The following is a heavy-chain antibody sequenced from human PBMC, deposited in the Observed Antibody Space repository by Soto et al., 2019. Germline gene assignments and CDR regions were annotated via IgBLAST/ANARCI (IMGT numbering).Heavy chain of an antibody. V-gene: IGHV3-72*01. Sequence: EVQLAESGGGLVQPGGTLRLSCAASGFTFSDHYMDWVRQAPGKGLEWVGSSRDKVHSHTTEYAASVKGRFTISRGDSENSLYLQMTSLKTEDTAVYYCARGVVSTGYFDYWGQGTLVTVSS. CDR3: ARGVVSTGYFDY. CDR2: SRDKVHSHTT. J-gene: IGHJ4*02. D-gene: IGHD5-12*01. CDR1: GFTFSDHY.